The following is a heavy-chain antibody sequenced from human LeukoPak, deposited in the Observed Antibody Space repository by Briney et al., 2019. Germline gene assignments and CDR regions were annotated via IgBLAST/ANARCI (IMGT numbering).Heavy chain of an antibody. Sequence: PGGSLRLSCAASGFTFSSYWMHWVRQAPGKGLVWVSRISSDGSSSRYADSVKGRFTISRDNAKHTLYLQMNSLRAEDTAVYYCTSPGYCSSTSCPFDYWGRGTLVTVSS. V-gene: IGHV3-74*01. J-gene: IGHJ4*02. CDR1: GFTFSSYW. D-gene: IGHD2-2*03. CDR3: TSPGYCSSTSCPFDY. CDR2: ISSDGSSS.